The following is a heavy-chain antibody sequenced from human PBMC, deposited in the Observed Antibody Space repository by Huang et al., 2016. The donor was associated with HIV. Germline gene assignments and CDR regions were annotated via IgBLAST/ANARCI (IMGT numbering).Heavy chain of an antibody. CDR2: IGTYNGNT. CDR1: DYTFSNYG. Sequence: QVQLVQSGAEVKKPGASVKVSCKASDYTFSNYGISWVRQAPGQGLEWMGWIGTYNGNTKDAQSLQGRVTMTTDTSTLTAYMELRSLRSDDTAVYYCAVDYFDTSGYYAYWGQGTLVTVSS. J-gene: IGHJ4*02. V-gene: IGHV1-18*04. CDR3: AVDYFDTSGYYAY. D-gene: IGHD3-22*01.